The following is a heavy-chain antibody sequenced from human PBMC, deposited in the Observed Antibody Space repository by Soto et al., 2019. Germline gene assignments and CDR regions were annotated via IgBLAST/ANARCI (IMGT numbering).Heavy chain of an antibody. CDR2: INHSGST. V-gene: IGHV4-34*01. CDR3: ARGGWGSAFDI. Sequence: SETLSLTCAVYGGSFSGYYWSWIRQPPGKGLEWIGEINHSGSTNYNPSLKSRVTISVDTSKNQFSLKLSSVTAADTAVYYCARGGWGSAFDIWGQGTMVTVSS. J-gene: IGHJ3*02. CDR1: GGSFSGYY. D-gene: IGHD2-8*02.